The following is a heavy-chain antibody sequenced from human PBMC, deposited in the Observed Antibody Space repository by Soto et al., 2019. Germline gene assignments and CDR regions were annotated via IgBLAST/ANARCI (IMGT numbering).Heavy chain of an antibody. CDR3: AKVGRLGIGYFDY. D-gene: IGHD7-27*01. Sequence: GESLKISCAASGFTFSSYAMSWVRQAPGKGLEWVSAISGSGGSTYYADSVKGRFTISRDNSKNTLYLQMNSLRAEDTAVYYCAKVGRLGIGYFDYWGQGTLVTVSS. V-gene: IGHV3-23*01. CDR1: GFTFSSYA. CDR2: ISGSGGST. J-gene: IGHJ4*02.